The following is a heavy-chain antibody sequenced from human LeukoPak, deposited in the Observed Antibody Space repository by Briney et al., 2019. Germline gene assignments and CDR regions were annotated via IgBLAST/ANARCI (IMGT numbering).Heavy chain of an antibody. CDR2: IRSNTYGGTT. CDR3: TSGYSSFDPGVWDY. Sequence: GGSLRLSCTASGFTFGDYAMNWVRQAPGKGLEWVGFIRSNTYGGTTEYAASVKGRFTISRDDSKSIAYLQMNSLKTDDTAVYYCTSGYSSFDPGVWDYWGLGTLVTVSS. V-gene: IGHV3-49*04. D-gene: IGHD5-12*01. J-gene: IGHJ4*02. CDR1: GFTFGDYA.